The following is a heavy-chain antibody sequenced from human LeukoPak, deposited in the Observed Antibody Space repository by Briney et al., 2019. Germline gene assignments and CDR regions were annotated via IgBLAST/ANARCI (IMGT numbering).Heavy chain of an antibody. D-gene: IGHD1-26*01. CDR2: IIPILGIA. Sequence: SVKVSCKASGYTFTSYAISWVRQAPGQGLEWMGRIIPILGIANYAQKFQGRVTITADKSTSTAYMELSSLRSEDTAVYYCARGGRVGAIPDYWGQGTLVTVSS. V-gene: IGHV1-69*04. J-gene: IGHJ4*02. CDR3: ARGGRVGAIPDY. CDR1: GYTFTSYA.